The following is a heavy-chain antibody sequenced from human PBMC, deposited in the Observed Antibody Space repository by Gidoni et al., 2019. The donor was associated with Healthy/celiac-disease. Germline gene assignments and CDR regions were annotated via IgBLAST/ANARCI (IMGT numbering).Heavy chain of an antibody. CDR1: GFPFSRYW. D-gene: IGHD1-26*01. V-gene: IGHV3-7*01. CDR3: ARVGGGSTTSFFDY. Sequence: EVQLVESGGGLVQPGGSLRLSCAASGFPFSRYWMSWVRQAPGKGLEWVANIKQDGSEKYYVDSVKGRFTISRDNAKNSLYLQMNSLRAEDTAVYYCARVGGGSTTSFFDYWGQGTLVTVSS. CDR2: IKQDGSEK. J-gene: IGHJ4*02.